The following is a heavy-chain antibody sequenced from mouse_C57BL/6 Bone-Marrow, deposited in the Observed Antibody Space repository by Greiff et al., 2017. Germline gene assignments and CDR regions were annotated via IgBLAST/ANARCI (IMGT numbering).Heavy chain of an antibody. V-gene: IGHV1-55*01. J-gene: IGHJ3*01. Sequence: VQLQQSGAELVKPGASVKMSCKASGYTFTSYWITWVKQGPGQGLEWIGDIYPGSGSTNYNEKFKSKATLTVDTSSSTAYMQLSSLTSEDSAVYYCARPYDYGSSYEAYWGQGTLVTVSA. CDR3: ARPYDYGSSYEAY. CDR2: IYPGSGST. CDR1: GYTFTSYW. D-gene: IGHD1-1*01.